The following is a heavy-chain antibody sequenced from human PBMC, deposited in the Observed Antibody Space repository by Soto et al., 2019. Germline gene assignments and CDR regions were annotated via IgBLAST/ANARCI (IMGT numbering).Heavy chain of an antibody. CDR2: ISSSGNTV. J-gene: IGHJ3*02. CDR3: ACHTEMAATSDVFDI. V-gene: IGHV3-48*03. CDR1: GFTFSGFE. D-gene: IGHD2-15*01. Sequence: GGSLRLSCVASGFTFSGFEMYWVRQSPGRGLEWVSYISSSGNTVYYTDSVKGRFTISRDNARNSLYLQMNSLRAEDTAVYYCACHTEMAATSDVFDIWAQGTMVTVSS.